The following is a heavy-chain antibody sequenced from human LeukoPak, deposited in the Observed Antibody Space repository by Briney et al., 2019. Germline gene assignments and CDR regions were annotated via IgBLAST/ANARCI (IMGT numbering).Heavy chain of an antibody. CDR2: ISSSGSTI. CDR1: GFTFSDYY. V-gene: IGHV3-11*01. CDR3: AREGTAMVDFDY. D-gene: IGHD5-18*01. J-gene: IGHJ4*02. Sequence: AGGSLRLSCAASGFTFSDYYMSWIRQAPGKGLEWVSYISSSGSTIYYADSVKDRFTISRDNAKNSLYLQMNSLRAEDTAVYYCAREGTAMVDFDYWGQGTLVTVSS.